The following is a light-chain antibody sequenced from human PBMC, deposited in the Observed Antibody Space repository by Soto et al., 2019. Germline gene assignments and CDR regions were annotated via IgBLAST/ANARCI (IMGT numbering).Light chain of an antibody. V-gene: IGLV2-14*01. Sequence: QSVLTQPASVSGSPGQSITISCTGTSSDVGRYNYVSWYQHHPGKAPKLIIYEVRNRPSGISNRFSASKSGDTASLTISGLQAEDEADYFCFSKISGFVYGFGTGTKLTVL. J-gene: IGLJ1*01. CDR1: SSDVGRYNY. CDR3: FSKISGFVYG. CDR2: EVR.